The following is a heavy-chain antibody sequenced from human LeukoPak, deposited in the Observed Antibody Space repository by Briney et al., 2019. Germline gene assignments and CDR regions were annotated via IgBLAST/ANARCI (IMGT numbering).Heavy chain of an antibody. Sequence: ASVKVSCKASGYTFTGYYMHWVRQAPGQGLEWMGWINPNSGGINYAQKFQGRVTMTRDTSISTAYMELSRLRSDDTAVYYCAREHCSGGSCYPLGGFDPWGQGTLVTVSS. V-gene: IGHV1-2*02. CDR2: INPNSGGI. J-gene: IGHJ5*02. CDR1: GYTFTGYY. D-gene: IGHD2-15*01. CDR3: AREHCSGGSCYPLGGFDP.